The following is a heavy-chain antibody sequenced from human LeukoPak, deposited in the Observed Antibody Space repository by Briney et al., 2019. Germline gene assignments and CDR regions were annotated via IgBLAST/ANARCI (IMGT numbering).Heavy chain of an antibody. CDR1: GYTFTSYG. Sequence: ASVKVSCKVSGYTFTSYGISWVRQAPGKGLEWMGWISPYNGNTNHAQRLQGRVTMTTDTSTNTAYMELRSLRSDDTAVYYCARDGHSSSWYSEYYYYYGMDVWGKGTTVTVSS. CDR3: ARDGHSSSWYSEYYYYYGMDV. CDR2: ISPYNGNT. V-gene: IGHV1-18*04. D-gene: IGHD6-13*01. J-gene: IGHJ6*04.